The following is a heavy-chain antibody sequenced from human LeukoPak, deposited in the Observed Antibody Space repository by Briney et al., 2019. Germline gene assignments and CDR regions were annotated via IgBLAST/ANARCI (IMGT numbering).Heavy chain of an antibody. CDR2: INQDGSQK. CDR1: GFTLSRNW. CDR3: ASLDTTMVTGDY. J-gene: IGHJ4*02. D-gene: IGHD5-18*01. Sequence: GSLRLSCAASGFTLSRNWMSWVRQAPGKGLEWVANINQDGSQKFYVDSVKGRFTISRDNGKNSLYLQMNSLRAEDTAVYYCASLDTTMVTGDYWGQGTLVTVSS. V-gene: IGHV3-7*01.